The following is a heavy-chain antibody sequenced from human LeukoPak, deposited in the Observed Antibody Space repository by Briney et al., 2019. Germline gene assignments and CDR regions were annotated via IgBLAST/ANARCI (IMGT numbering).Heavy chain of an antibody. CDR3: AKPRAVGVNAFFDY. CDR2: VSGSGGST. Sequence: QTGGSLRPSCAASGFTFSSYAMRWVRQAPGKGLEWVSSVSGSGGSTYYADSVKGRFTISRDNSKNTLYLQMNSLRAEDTAVYYCAKPRAVGVNAFFDYWGQGTLVTVSS. CDR1: GFTFSSYA. J-gene: IGHJ4*02. V-gene: IGHV3-23*01.